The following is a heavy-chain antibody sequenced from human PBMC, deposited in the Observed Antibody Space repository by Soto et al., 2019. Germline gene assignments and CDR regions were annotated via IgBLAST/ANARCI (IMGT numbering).Heavy chain of an antibody. Sequence: GGSLRLSCAASGFTFSSYGMHWVRQAPGKGLEWVAVIWYDGSNKYYADSVKGRFTISRDNSKNTLYLQMNSLRAEDTAVYYCARDSPGWITIFGVSKLGAMDVWGQGTTVTVSS. CDR1: GFTFSSYG. J-gene: IGHJ6*02. V-gene: IGHV3-33*01. D-gene: IGHD3-3*01. CDR2: IWYDGSNK. CDR3: ARDSPGWITIFGVSKLGAMDV.